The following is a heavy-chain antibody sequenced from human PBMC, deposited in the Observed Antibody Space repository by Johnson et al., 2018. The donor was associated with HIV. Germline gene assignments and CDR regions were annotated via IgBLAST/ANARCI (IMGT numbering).Heavy chain of an antibody. V-gene: IGHV3-49*04. CDR1: GFTFGNYA. CDR2: IRSKTYGGTT. CDR3: REHGTTDDACDF. Sequence: VQLVESGGGLVQPGRSLRLSCKTSGFTFGNYAINWVRQAPGKGLEWIGFIRSKTYGGTTKYAASVTGRFTISRDDSKMIAFLQMNSLKIEDKGMYYCREHGTTDDACDFWGQGTMVTVSS. J-gene: IGHJ3*01. D-gene: IGHD1-7*01.